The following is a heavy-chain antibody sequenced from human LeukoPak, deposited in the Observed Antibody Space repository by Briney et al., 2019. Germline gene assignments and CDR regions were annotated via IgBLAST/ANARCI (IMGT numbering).Heavy chain of an antibody. CDR3: ARGKVQLWSLSIYYYGMDV. J-gene: IGHJ6*02. Sequence: SETLSLTCTVSGGSISSSSYYWSWIRQPPGKGLEWIGEINHSGSTNYNPSLKSRVTISVDTSKNQFSLKLSSVTAADTAVYYCARGKVQLWSLSIYYYGMDVWGQGTTVTVSS. D-gene: IGHD5-18*01. V-gene: IGHV4-39*07. CDR2: INHSGST. CDR1: GGSISSSSYY.